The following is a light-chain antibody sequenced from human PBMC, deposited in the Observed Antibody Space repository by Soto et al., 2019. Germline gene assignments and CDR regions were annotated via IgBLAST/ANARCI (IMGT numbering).Light chain of an antibody. CDR3: QQSYSTPLT. Sequence: DIQMTQSPSSLSASVGDRVTITCRASQSISNALSWYQQKPGKAPKLLIYAASSLRSGVPSRFSGSGSGTDFTLTISSLHPEDFATYSCQQSYSTPLTFGGGTKVEIK. CDR2: AAS. J-gene: IGKJ4*01. CDR1: QSISNA. V-gene: IGKV1-39*01.